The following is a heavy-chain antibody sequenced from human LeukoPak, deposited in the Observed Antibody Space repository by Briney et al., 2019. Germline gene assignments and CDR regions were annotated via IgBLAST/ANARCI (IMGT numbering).Heavy chain of an antibody. CDR2: VSESGDSI. J-gene: IGHJ4*02. CDR3: ARGHHGDS. CDR1: GFTFSHYA. D-gene: IGHD1-14*01. Sequence: GGSLRLSYAASGFTFSHYAMTWVRQGPGQGLEWVSTVSESGDSIYYADSVKGRFIISRDNSKNTMYLQMNSQRAEDTATYYCARGHHGDSWGQGTLVTVSS. V-gene: IGHV3-23*01.